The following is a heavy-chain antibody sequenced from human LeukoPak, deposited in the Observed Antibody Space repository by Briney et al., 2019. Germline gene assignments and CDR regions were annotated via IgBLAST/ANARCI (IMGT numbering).Heavy chain of an antibody. CDR1: GSRFTTYW. D-gene: IGHD6-19*01. CDR3: ARGGSGWFHNYDY. V-gene: IGHV5-51*01. J-gene: IGHJ4*02. CDR2: IYPGDSDT. Sequence: GASLKISCKGSGSRFTTYWIVWVRQMPGKGLEWMGIIYPGDSDTRYSPSFQGQVTISVDKSISTAFLQWSSLKASDTAVYYCARGGSGWFHNYDYWGQGTLVTVSS.